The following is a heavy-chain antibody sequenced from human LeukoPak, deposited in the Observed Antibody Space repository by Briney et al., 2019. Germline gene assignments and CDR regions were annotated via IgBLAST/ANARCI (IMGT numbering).Heavy chain of an antibody. CDR1: GFTFSGYE. D-gene: IGHD5/OR15-5a*01. V-gene: IGHV3-48*03. CDR2: ISSSGSKI. J-gene: IGHJ4*02. CDR3: ARHLAGDSLYRHFDY. Sequence: GGSLRLSCAASGFTFSGYEMNWVRQAPGKGLEWVSYISSSGSKIYYTDSVKGRFTISRDNAKNSLFLQMNSLRGEDTAIYYCARHLAGDSLYRHFDYWGQGTLVTVSS.